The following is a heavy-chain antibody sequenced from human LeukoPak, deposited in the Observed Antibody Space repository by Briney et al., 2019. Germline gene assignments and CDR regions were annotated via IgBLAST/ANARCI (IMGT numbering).Heavy chain of an antibody. J-gene: IGHJ4*02. CDR2: IYTSGST. CDR3: ARVPLLWFGESGDY. D-gene: IGHD3-10*01. CDR1: GGSFSGYY. Sequence: SETLSLTCAVYGGSFSGYYWSWIRQPAGKGLEWIGRIYTSGSTNYNPSLKSRVTISVDTSKNQFSLKLSSVTAADTAVYYCARVPLLWFGESGDYWGQGTLVTVSS. V-gene: IGHV4-59*10.